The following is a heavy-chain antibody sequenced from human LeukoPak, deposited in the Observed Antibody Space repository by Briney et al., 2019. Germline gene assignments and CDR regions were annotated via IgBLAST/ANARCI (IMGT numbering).Heavy chain of an antibody. J-gene: IGHJ6*02. CDR1: GLTFSDYY. V-gene: IGHV3-11*01. CDR3: ASPVVVVPAAIFLDYYYGMDV. CDR2: ISSSGSTI. Sequence: GGPLRLSCAASGLTFSDYYMSWIRQAPGKGLEWVSYISSSGSTIYYADSVKGRFTISRDNAKNSLYLQMNSLRAEDTAVYYCASPVVVVPAAIFLDYYYGMDVWGQGTTVTVSS. D-gene: IGHD2-2*01.